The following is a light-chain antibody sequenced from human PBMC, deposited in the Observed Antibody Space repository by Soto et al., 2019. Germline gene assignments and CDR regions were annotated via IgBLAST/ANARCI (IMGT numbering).Light chain of an antibody. Sequence: EIVLTQSPGTLSLSPGERATLSCRASQSVSSNYLGWYQQKPGQAPRLLIYGASSRATGIPDRFSGSGSGPDFTLTISRLEPEDFAVYYCQQYGSSPRTFGQGTKLVIK. J-gene: IGKJ2*01. CDR2: GAS. V-gene: IGKV3-20*01. CDR1: QSVSSNY. CDR3: QQYGSSPRT.